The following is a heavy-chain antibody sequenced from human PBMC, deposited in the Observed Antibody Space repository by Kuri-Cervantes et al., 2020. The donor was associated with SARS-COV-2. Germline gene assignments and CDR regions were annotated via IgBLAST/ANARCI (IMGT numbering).Heavy chain of an antibody. V-gene: IGHV3-9*01. Sequence: GGSLRLSCAASGFTFDDYAMHWVRQAPGKGLEWVSGISWNSGSIGYADSVKGRFTISRDNAKNSLYLQMNSLRAEGTALYYCAKDIIAAAGMTIDYWGQGTLVTVSS. D-gene: IGHD6-13*01. CDR2: ISWNSGSI. CDR3: AKDIIAAAGMTIDY. J-gene: IGHJ4*02. CDR1: GFTFDDYA.